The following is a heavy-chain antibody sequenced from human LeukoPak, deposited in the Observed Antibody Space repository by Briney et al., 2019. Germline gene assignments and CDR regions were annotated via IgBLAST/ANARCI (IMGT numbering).Heavy chain of an antibody. D-gene: IGHD5-24*01. V-gene: IGHV1-18*01. CDR3: ARDPATPDYYYYYMDV. CDR1: GYTFTSYG. Sequence: ASVKVSCKASGYTFTSYGISWVRQAPGQGLEWMGWIGAYNGNTNYAQKLQGRVTMTTDTSTSTAYMELRSLRSDDTAVYYCARDPATPDYYYYYMDVWGKGTTVTVSS. J-gene: IGHJ6*03. CDR2: IGAYNGNT.